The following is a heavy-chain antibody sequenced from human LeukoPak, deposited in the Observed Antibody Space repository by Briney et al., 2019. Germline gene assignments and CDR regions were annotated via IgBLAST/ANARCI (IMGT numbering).Heavy chain of an antibody. CDR2: ISSNGGST. CDR1: GFTFRRYA. CDR3: ARDSEGSYYDILSGYYHFDY. V-gene: IGHV3-64*01. D-gene: IGHD3-9*01. J-gene: IGHJ4*02. Sequence: GGSLRPSCAASGFTFRRYAMHGVRQAPGKGLEYVSAISSNGGSTYYANSVKGRFTISRDNSKNTLYLQMGCLRAEDMAVYYCARDSEGSYYDILSGYYHFDYWGQGTLVTVSS.